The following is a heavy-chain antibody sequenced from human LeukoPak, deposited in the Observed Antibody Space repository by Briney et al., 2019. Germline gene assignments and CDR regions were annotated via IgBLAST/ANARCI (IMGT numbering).Heavy chain of an antibody. CDR2: IYHSGST. D-gene: IGHD6-6*01. CDR3: ARHSNSWDYYYYYMDV. V-gene: IGHV4-38-2*01. Sequence: SETLSLTCAVSDYSISSGYYWGWIRQPPGKGLEWIGCIYHSGSTYYNPSLKSRVTISVDTSKNQFSLKLSSVTAADTAVYYCARHSNSWDYYYYYMDVWGKGTTVTVSS. J-gene: IGHJ6*03. CDR1: DYSISSGYY.